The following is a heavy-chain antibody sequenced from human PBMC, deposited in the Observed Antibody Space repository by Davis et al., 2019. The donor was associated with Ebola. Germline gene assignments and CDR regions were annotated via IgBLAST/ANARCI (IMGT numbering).Heavy chain of an antibody. CDR2: IYYTGST. CDR3: ARGTGLVSDY. D-gene: IGHD3/OR15-3a*01. Sequence: MPSETLSLTCTVSGGSISSGNYCWSWIHQPPGKGLEFIGCIYYTGSTYYNPSLKSRVTISVDTSKNQFSLMLTSVTAADTAVYYCARGTGLVSDYWGQGTLVTVSS. V-gene: IGHV4-30-4*02. CDR1: GGSISSGNYC. J-gene: IGHJ4*02.